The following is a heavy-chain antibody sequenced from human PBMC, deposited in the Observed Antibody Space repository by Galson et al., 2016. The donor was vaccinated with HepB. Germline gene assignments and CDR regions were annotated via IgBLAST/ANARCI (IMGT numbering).Heavy chain of an antibody. CDR3: ARVGGYYLYHFDY. CDR2: INPNSGGT. CDR1: GYTFTGYY. D-gene: IGHD3-22*01. J-gene: IGHJ4*02. Sequence: SVKVSCKASGYTFTGYYLHWVRQAPGQGLEWMGWINPNSGGTHYAQKFQGRVIMTRDTSTSTVYMELRRLRSDDTAVYFCARVGGYYLYHFDYWGQGNLVTVSS. V-gene: IGHV1-2*02.